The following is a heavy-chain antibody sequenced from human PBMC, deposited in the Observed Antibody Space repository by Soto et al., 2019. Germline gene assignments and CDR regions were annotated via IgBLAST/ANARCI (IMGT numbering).Heavy chain of an antibody. Sequence: GGSLRLSCAASGFTFSSYAMHWVRQAPGMGLEWVAVISYDGSNKYYADSVKGRFTISRDNSKNTLYLQMNSLRGEDTAVYYCAIPRSIAARLSYGMDVWGQGTTVTVSS. CDR1: GFTFSSYA. CDR2: ISYDGSNK. CDR3: AIPRSIAARLSYGMDV. J-gene: IGHJ6*02. V-gene: IGHV3-30-3*01. D-gene: IGHD6-6*01.